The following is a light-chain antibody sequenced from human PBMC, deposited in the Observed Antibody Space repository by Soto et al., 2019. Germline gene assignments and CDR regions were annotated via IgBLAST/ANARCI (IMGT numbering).Light chain of an antibody. CDR2: GTN. Sequence: QSVLTQPPSVSGAPGQRVTISCTGSTSNIGTGHDVHWYQQLPGAAPKLLIHGTNNRPSGVPDRFSGSRSGTSASLAITGLQAEDEADYYCQSYDSRLSGYVFGTVTKLTVL. CDR1: TSNIGTGHD. V-gene: IGLV1-40*01. J-gene: IGLJ1*01. CDR3: QSYDSRLSGYV.